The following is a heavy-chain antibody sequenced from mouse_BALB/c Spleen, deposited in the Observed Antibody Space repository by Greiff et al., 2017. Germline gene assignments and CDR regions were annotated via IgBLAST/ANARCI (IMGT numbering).Heavy chain of an antibody. V-gene: IGHV2-6-7*01. J-gene: IGHJ4*01. Sequence: VMLVESGPGLVAPSQSLSITCTVSGFSLTGYGVNWVRQPPGKGLEWLGMIWGDGSTDYNSALKSRLSISKDNSKSQVFLKMNSLQTDDTARYYCARGIYYDYDEDYAMDYWGQGTSVTVSS. CDR1: GFSLTGYG. CDR3: ARGIYYDYDEDYAMDY. D-gene: IGHD2-4*01. CDR2: IWGDGST.